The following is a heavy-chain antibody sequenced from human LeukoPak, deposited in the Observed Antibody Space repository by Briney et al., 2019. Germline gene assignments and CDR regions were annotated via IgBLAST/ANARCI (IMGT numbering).Heavy chain of an antibody. V-gene: IGHV1-2*02. CDR3: ARDRGGYYDSSGYMVGY. Sequence: ASVKVSCKASGGTFSSYAINWVRQAPGQGLEWMGWINPNSGGTNYAQKFQGRVTMTRDTSISTAYMELSRLRSDDTAVYYCARDRGGYYDSSGYMVGYWGQGTLVTVSS. CDR1: GGTFSSYA. J-gene: IGHJ4*02. CDR2: INPNSGGT. D-gene: IGHD3-22*01.